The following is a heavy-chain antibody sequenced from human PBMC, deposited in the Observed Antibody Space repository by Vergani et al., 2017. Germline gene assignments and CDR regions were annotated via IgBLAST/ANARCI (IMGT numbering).Heavy chain of an antibody. D-gene: IGHD3-10*01. Sequence: EVQLLESGGGLVQPGGSLRLSCAASGFTFSSYAMSWVRQAPGKGLEWVSAISGSGGSTYYADSVKGRFTISRDNSKNTLYLQMKSLRAEDTAVYYCAKDGRRWGSGSSNDYWGQGTLVTVSS. CDR1: GFTFSSYA. CDR2: ISGSGGST. V-gene: IGHV3-23*01. J-gene: IGHJ4*02. CDR3: AKDGRRWGSGSSNDY.